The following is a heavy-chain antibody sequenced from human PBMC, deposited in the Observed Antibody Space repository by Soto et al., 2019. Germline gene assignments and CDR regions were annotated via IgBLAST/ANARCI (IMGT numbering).Heavy chain of an antibody. CDR2: INPNSGGT. J-gene: IGHJ2*01. D-gene: IGHD2-2*01. CDR3: ARGDIVVVPAALGRWYFDL. Sequence: QVQLVQSGAEVKKPGASVKVSCKASGYTFTGYYMHWVRQAPGQGLEWMGWINPNSGGTNYAQKFQGWVIMTRDTSISTAYMELSRLRSDDTAVYYCARGDIVVVPAALGRWYFDLWGRGTLVTVSS. CDR1: GYTFTGYY. V-gene: IGHV1-2*04.